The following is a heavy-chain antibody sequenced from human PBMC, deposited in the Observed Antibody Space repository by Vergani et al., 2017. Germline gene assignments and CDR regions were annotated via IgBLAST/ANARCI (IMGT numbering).Heavy chain of an antibody. CDR2: ISGSGGST. D-gene: IGHD1-26*01. CDR1: GFTFSSYA. CDR3: AKGGIVGATTGGYYYDYMDV. J-gene: IGHJ6*03. Sequence: EVQLLESGGGLVQPGGSLRLSCAASGFTFSSYAMSWVRQAPGKGLEWVSAISGSGGSTYYADSVKGRFTISRDNSKNTLYLQMNSLRAEDTAVYYCAKGGIVGATTGGYYYDYMDVWGKGTTVTVSS. V-gene: IGHV3-23*01.